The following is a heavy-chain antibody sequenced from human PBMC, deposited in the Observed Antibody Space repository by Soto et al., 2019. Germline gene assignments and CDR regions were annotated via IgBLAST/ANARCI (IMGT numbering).Heavy chain of an antibody. V-gene: IGHV4-30-2*01. J-gene: IGHJ3*02. Sequence: SETLSRTCAVSGGSISSGGYSWSWIRQPPGKGLEWIGYIYHSGSTYYNPSLKSRVTISVDRSKNQFSLKLSSVTAADTAVYYCARGNGYSSGWAGVHDFDIWGQGTMVTVSS. CDR1: GGSISSGGYS. D-gene: IGHD6-19*01. CDR2: IYHSGST. CDR3: ARGNGYSSGWAGVHDFDI.